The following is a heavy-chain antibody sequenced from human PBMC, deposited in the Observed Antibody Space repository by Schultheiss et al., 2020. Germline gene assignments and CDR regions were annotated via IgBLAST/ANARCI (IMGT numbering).Heavy chain of an antibody. CDR2: IYYSGST. CDR3: ARVRTSGWLIDY. J-gene: IGHJ4*02. Sequence: SETLSLTCAVYGGSFSGYYWSWIRKPPGKGLEWIGYIYYSGSTNYNPSLKSRVTMSVDTSKNQFSLKLSSVTAADTAVYYCARVRTSGWLIDYWGQGTL. CDR1: GGSFSGYY. V-gene: IGHV4-59*12. D-gene: IGHD6-19*01.